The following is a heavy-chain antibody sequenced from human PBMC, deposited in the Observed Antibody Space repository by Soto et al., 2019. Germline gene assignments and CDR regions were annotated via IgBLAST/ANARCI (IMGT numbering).Heavy chain of an antibody. CDR3: AKDPGYRSAWYGRFDS. Sequence: GGSLRLSCAASGFTFSSYGMHWVRQAPGKGLEWVAVISYDGSNKYDADSVKGRFTISRDNSKDTLYLQMNSLRAEDTAVYYCAKDPGYRSAWYGRFDSWGQGTLVTVSS. D-gene: IGHD6-19*01. CDR2: ISYDGSNK. CDR1: GFTFSSYG. V-gene: IGHV3-30*18. J-gene: IGHJ4*02.